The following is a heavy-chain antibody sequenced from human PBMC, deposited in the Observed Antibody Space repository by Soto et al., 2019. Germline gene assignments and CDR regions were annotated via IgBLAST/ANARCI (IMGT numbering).Heavy chain of an antibody. Sequence: PGGSLRLSCAASGFTFSSYGMHWVRQAPGKGLEWVAVISYDGSNKYYADSVKGRFTISRDNSKNTLYLQMNSLRAEDTAVYYCAKDAFQQLAPDYWGQGTLVTVSS. D-gene: IGHD6-13*01. CDR3: AKDAFQQLAPDY. CDR1: GFTFSSYG. J-gene: IGHJ4*02. V-gene: IGHV3-30*18. CDR2: ISYDGSNK.